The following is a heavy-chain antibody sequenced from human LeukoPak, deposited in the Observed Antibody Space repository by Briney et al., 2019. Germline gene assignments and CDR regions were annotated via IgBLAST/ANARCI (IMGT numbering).Heavy chain of an antibody. Sequence: SETLSLTCTVSGGSISSSNYYWGWIRQPPGKGLEWIGNIYYSGSTYYNPSLKSRVTISVDTSKNQFSLKLSSVTAADTAVYYCARRTDYYGSGSYYRVAFDPWGQGTLVTVSS. D-gene: IGHD3-10*01. CDR3: ARRTDYYGSGSYYRVAFDP. J-gene: IGHJ5*02. V-gene: IGHV4-39*01. CDR2: IYYSGST. CDR1: GGSISSSNYY.